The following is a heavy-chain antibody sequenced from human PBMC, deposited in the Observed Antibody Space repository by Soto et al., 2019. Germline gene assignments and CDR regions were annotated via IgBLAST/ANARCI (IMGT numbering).Heavy chain of an antibody. J-gene: IGHJ4*02. CDR2: IKEDGSEK. CDR3: VRARIDY. CDR1: GFTFTTYW. D-gene: IGHD2-15*01. V-gene: IGHV3-7*03. Sequence: PGGSLRLSCAASGFTFTTYWMTWVRQAPGKGLEWVATIKEDGSEKYYGDSVKGRFTISRDNAENSLFLEMDTLSAGDTAVYYCVRARIDYWGQGTLVTVSS.